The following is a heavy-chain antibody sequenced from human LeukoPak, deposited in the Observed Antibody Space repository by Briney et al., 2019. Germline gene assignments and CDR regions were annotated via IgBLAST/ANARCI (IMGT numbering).Heavy chain of an antibody. CDR1: GFTFSDYY. CDR2: ISSSGSTI. Sequence: GGSLRLSCAASGFTFSDYYMSWIRQAPGQGLEWVSYISSSGSTIYYADSVKGRFTISRDNAKNSLYLQMNSLRAEDTAVYYCARERYCSGGSCYPPDAFDIWGQGTMVTVSS. D-gene: IGHD2-15*01. J-gene: IGHJ3*02. V-gene: IGHV3-11*01. CDR3: ARERYCSGGSCYPPDAFDI.